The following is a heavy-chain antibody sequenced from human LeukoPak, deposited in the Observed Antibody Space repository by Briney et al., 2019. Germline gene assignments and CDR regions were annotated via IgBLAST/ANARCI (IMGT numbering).Heavy chain of an antibody. J-gene: IGHJ6*02. CDR1: GFTFRNYA. D-gene: IGHD5-12*01. CDR3: TRLGYSGYDYYYYYGMDV. V-gene: IGHV3-73*01. Sequence: GGSLRLSCAASGFTFRNYAMSWVRQAPGKGLEWVGRIRSKANSYATAYAASVKGRFTISRDDSKNTAYLQMNSLKTEDTAVYYCTRLGYSGYDYYYYYGMDVWGQGTTVTVSS. CDR2: IRSKANSYAT.